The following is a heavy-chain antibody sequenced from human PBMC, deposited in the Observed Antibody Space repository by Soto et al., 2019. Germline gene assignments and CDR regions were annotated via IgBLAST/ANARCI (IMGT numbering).Heavy chain of an antibody. V-gene: IGHV4-34*01. CDR2: IDHSDNT. J-gene: IGHJ4*02. D-gene: IGHD6-19*01. CDR3: ARLIAVASTGLYYFES. CDR1: GGSFSGYY. Sequence: SETLSLTCAVYGGSFSGYYRCWIRQPPGKGLEWIGAIDHSDNTNYNPSLKSRVTISVDTSKNQFSQKLRSVTAADTAVYYCARLIAVASTGLYYFESWGQGTLVTVSS.